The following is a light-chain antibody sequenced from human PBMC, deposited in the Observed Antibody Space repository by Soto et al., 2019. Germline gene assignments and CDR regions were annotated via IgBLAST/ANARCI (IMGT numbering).Light chain of an antibody. CDR2: AAS. Sequence: IQLTQSPSSLSASVGDRVTLTCRASQGISSFLAWYQQKPGKAPKLLIYAASTLQKGVPSRFSGSGSGTDFTLLISSLQPEDFATYYCQQLNAFPPTFGGGTKVEIK. CDR1: QGISSF. V-gene: IGKV1-9*01. J-gene: IGKJ4*01. CDR3: QQLNAFPPT.